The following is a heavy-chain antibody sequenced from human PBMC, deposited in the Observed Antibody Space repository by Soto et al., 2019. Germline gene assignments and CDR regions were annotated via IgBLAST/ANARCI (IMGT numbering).Heavy chain of an antibody. V-gene: IGHV3-11*01. CDR3: ARDLGYYDSSGYFDY. CDR1: GFTFSDSY. J-gene: IGHJ4*02. D-gene: IGHD3-22*01. Sequence: PGGSLRLSCAASGFTFSDSYMSWIRQAPGKGLEWVSYISSSGDIISYADSVKGRFTISRDNAKNSLYLQMNSLRAEDTAVYYCARDLGYYDSSGYFDYWGQGTLVTVSS. CDR2: ISSSGDII.